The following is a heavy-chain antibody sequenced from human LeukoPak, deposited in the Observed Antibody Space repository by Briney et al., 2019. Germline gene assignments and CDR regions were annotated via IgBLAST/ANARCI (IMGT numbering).Heavy chain of an antibody. V-gene: IGHV1-18*01. CDR3: ARDGSDSSSEYSLNY. J-gene: IGHJ4*02. CDR2: ISAYNGNT. D-gene: IGHD3-22*01. Sequence: GSVKVSCKASGYTFTSYGISWVRQAPGQGLEWMGWISAYNGNTNYAQKLQGRVTMTTDTSTSTAYMELRSLRSDDTAVYYCARDGSDSSSEYSLNYWGQGTLVTVSS. CDR1: GYTFTSYG.